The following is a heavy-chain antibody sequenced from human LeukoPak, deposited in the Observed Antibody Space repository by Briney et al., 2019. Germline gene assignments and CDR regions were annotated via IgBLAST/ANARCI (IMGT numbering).Heavy chain of an antibody. V-gene: IGHV3-30*18. CDR2: ISYDGSNK. CDR3: AKDRQWLVPYYYYYGMDV. Sequence: GGSLRLSCAASGFTFSSYGMHWVRQAPGKGLVWGAVISYDGSNKYYADSVKGRFTISRDNSKNTLYLQMNSLRAEDTAVYYCAKDRQWLVPYYYYYGMDVWGQGTTVTVSS. D-gene: IGHD6-19*01. J-gene: IGHJ6*02. CDR1: GFTFSSYG.